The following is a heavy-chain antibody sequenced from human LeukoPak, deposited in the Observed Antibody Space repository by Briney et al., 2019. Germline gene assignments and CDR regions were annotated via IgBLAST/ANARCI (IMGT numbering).Heavy chain of an antibody. Sequence: GGSLRLSCAASGFTFSSYGMYWVRQAPGKGLEWVAVISYDGSNKYYVDSVKGRFTISRDNSKNTLYLQMNSLRAEDTAVYYCAELGITMIGGVWGKGITVTISS. CDR1: GFTFSSYG. CDR3: AELGITMIGGV. V-gene: IGHV3-30*18. D-gene: IGHD3-10*02. CDR2: ISYDGSNK. J-gene: IGHJ6*04.